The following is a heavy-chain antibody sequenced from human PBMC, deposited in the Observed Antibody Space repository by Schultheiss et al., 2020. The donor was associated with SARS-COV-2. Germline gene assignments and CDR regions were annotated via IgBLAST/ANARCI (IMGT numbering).Heavy chain of an antibody. D-gene: IGHD5-18*01. Sequence: GGSLRLSCAASGFTFSSYAMSWVRQAPGKGLEWVSVIYGGGTTYYADSVKGRFTISRDNAKNSLYLQMNSLRAEDTAVYYCARDTSGYSYGPRDYGMDVWGQGTTVTVSS. CDR2: IYGGGTT. J-gene: IGHJ6*02. CDR3: ARDTSGYSYGPRDYGMDV. CDR1: GFTFSSYA. V-gene: IGHV3-23*03.